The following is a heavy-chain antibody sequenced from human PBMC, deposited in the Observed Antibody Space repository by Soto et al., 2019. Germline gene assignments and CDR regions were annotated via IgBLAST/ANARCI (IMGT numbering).Heavy chain of an antibody. CDR2: ITYSGTNK. CDR1: GFSFSNSA. J-gene: IGHJ4*02. V-gene: IGHV3-23*01. Sequence: GGSLGLSCAASGFSFSNSALSWFRQAPGKGLEWVSVITYSGTNKYYTDSVKGRFTISRDNSKNTLYLQMNSLRAEDTALYYCARAHYYDSSGYYSPSGYYFDDWGQGTLVTVSS. CDR3: ARAHYYDSSGYYSPSGYYFDD. D-gene: IGHD3-22*01.